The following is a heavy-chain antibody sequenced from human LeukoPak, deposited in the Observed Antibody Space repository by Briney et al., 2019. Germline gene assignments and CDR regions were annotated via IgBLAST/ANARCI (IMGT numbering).Heavy chain of an antibody. D-gene: IGHD2-15*01. CDR2: IYTSGST. Sequence: SETLSLTCTVSGGSISSYYWSWIRQPAGKGLEWIGRIYTSGSTNYNPSFKSRVTISVDKSKNQFSLKLSSVTAADTAVYYCARDTAGYCSGGSCYPNWFDPWGQGTLVTVSS. V-gene: IGHV4-4*07. CDR3: ARDTAGYCSGGSCYPNWFDP. CDR1: GGSISSYY. J-gene: IGHJ5*02.